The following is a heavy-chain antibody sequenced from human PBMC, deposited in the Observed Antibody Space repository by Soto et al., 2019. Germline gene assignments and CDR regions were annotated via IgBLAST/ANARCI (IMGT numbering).Heavy chain of an antibody. CDR3: ARDQGEYCSSTSCPSSYYYYGMDV. Sequence: QVQLVQSGAEVKKPGSSVKVSCKASGGTFSSYAISWVRQAPGQGLEWMGGIIPIYGSANYAQKFKGRVTITADESTSTADMELSSLRSEDTAVYYCARDQGEYCSSTSCPSSYYYYGMDVWGQGTTVTVSS. V-gene: IGHV1-69*01. D-gene: IGHD2-2*01. CDR1: GGTFSSYA. J-gene: IGHJ6*02. CDR2: IIPIYGSA.